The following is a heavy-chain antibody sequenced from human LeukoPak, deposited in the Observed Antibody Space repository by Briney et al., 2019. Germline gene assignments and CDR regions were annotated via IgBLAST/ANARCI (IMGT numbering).Heavy chain of an antibody. CDR2: IYYSGST. D-gene: IGHD3-10*01. Sequence: SETLSLTCTVSGGSISSYYWGWIRQPPGKGLEWIGSIYYSGSTYYNPSLKSRVTISVDTSKNQFSLKLSSVTAADTAVYYCARANILLWFGELFDYWGQGTLVTISS. V-gene: IGHV4-39*07. J-gene: IGHJ4*02. CDR1: GGSISSYY. CDR3: ARANILLWFGELFDY.